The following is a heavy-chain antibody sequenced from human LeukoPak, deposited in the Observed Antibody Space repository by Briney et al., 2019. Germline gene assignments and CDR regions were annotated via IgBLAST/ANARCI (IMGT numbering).Heavy chain of an antibody. Sequence: GGSLRLSCAASGFTFSSFWMNWVRQAPGKGLEWVANIKQDGSEKYFVDSVKGRFTISRDNSKNTLYLQMNSLRAEDTAVYYCAKVVFMDYWGQGTLVTVSS. CDR2: IKQDGSEK. J-gene: IGHJ4*02. CDR3: AKVVFMDY. CDR1: GFTFSSFW. V-gene: IGHV3-7*05. D-gene: IGHD2-15*01.